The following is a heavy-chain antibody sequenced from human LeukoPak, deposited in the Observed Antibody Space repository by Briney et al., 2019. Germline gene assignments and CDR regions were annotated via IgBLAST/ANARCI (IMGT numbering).Heavy chain of an antibody. CDR3: ASGTYGSDY. J-gene: IGHJ4*02. V-gene: IGHV4-59*01. CDR1: GGSISSYY. CDR2: IYYSGNS. D-gene: IGHD3-10*01. Sequence: PSETLSLTCTVSGGSISSYYWTWLRQPPGKGLEWIGYIYYSGNSNYNPSLKSRVTMSVDTSKNQFSLKLTSVTAADTAVYYCASGTYGSDYWGQGTLVTVSS.